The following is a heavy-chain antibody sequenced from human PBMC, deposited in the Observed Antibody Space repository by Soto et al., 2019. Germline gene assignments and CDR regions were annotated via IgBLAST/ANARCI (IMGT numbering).Heavy chain of an antibody. Sequence: LSLTCAVYGGSFIGYYWSWIRQPPGKGLEWIGEINHSGSTNYNPSLKSRVTISVDTSKNQFSLKLNSVTAADTAVYYCARGGSYDILTGYPYQLEFDHWGQGTLVTVSS. J-gene: IGHJ4*02. V-gene: IGHV4-34*01. CDR1: GGSFIGYY. CDR2: INHSGST. CDR3: ARGGSYDILTGYPYQLEFDH. D-gene: IGHD3-9*01.